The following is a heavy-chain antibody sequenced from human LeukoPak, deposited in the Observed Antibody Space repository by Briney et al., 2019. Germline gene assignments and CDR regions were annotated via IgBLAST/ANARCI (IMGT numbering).Heavy chain of an antibody. CDR1: GFTFSSYA. Sequence: GRSLRLSCAASGFTFSSYAMHWVRQAPGKGLEWVAVISYDGSNKYYADSVKGRFTISRDNSKNTLYLQMNSLRAEDTAVYYCARDSPSGGFDSWGQGTLVTVSS. CDR2: ISYDGSNK. D-gene: IGHD6-19*01. J-gene: IGHJ4*02. CDR3: ARDSPSGGFDS. V-gene: IGHV3-30-3*01.